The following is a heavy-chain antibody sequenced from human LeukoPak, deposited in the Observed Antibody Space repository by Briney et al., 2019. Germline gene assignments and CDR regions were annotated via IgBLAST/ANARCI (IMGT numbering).Heavy chain of an antibody. CDR2: ISSSSSTI. J-gene: IGHJ4*02. V-gene: IGHV3-48*01. Sequence: GGSLRLSCAASGFTFSSYSMNWVRQAPGEGLEWVSYISSSSSTIYYADSVKGRFTISRDNAKNTLYLQMNSLRPEDTAVYYCAKAGYGGGSRTTYGDYWGQGTLVTVSS. D-gene: IGHD6-19*01. CDR3: AKAGYGGGSRTTYGDY. CDR1: GFTFSSYS.